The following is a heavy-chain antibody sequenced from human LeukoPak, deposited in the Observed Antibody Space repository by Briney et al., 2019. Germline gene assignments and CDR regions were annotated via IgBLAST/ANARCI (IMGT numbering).Heavy chain of an antibody. J-gene: IGHJ3*02. CDR3: ARVQSYYDFWSGSLNYDAFDI. D-gene: IGHD3-3*01. V-gene: IGHV3-23*01. CDR2: ISGSGGST. Sequence: PGGSLRLSCAASGFTFSSYAMSWVRQAPGKGLEWVSAISGSGGSTYYADSVKGRFTISRDNAKNSLYLQMNSLRAEDTAVYYCARVQSYYDFWSGSLNYDAFDIWGQGTMVTVSS. CDR1: GFTFSSYA.